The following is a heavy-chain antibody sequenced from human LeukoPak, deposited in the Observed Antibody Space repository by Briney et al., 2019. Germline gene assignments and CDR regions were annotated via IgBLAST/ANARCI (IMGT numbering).Heavy chain of an antibody. J-gene: IGHJ6*03. V-gene: IGHV3-48*01. CDR3: ARDSWGYYYDSSGYYFPYYFYYLDV. CDR1: GFTFSNYA. CDR2: ISRGRVTT. D-gene: IGHD3-22*01. Sequence: QPGGSLRLSCAASGFTFSNYAINSVRQAPGKGLERVSYISRGRVTTYSADSVKGRFTSSRDNARNSLYLQMNSLRAEDTAVYYCARDSWGYYYDSSGYYFPYYFYYLDVWGKGTTVTVSS.